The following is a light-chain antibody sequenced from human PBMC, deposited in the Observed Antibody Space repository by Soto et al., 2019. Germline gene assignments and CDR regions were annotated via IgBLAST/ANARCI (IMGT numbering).Light chain of an antibody. J-gene: IGLJ2*01. Sequence: QPVLTQSPSASASLGAPVRLTCTLSSGHSSYAIAWHQQQPEKGPRYLMKLNSDGSHSKGDGIPDRFSGSSSGAERYLTISSLQSEDEADYYCQTWGTGIRVVFGGGTKLTVL. CDR2: LNSDGSH. V-gene: IGLV4-69*01. CDR3: QTWGTGIRVV. CDR1: SGHSSYA.